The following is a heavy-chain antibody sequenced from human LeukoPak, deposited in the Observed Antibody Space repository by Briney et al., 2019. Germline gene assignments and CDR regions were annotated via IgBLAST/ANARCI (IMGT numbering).Heavy chain of an antibody. D-gene: IGHD6-13*01. V-gene: IGHV4-4*07. J-gene: IGHJ4*02. CDR3: SRPGYTSTWPFVY. CDR2: IYSTGSA. Sequence: ASETLSLTCSVSGGSIGSYFWSWIRQSAGRGLEHIGRIYSTGSANYSPSLKSRVSMSVDTSKNQFSLTLRPVTAADTAIYPCSRPGYTSTWPFVYWGQGIMVSVCS. CDR1: GGSIGSYF.